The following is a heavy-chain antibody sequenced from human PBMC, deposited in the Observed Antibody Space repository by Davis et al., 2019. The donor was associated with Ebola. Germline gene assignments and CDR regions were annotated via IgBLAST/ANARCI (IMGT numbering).Heavy chain of an antibody. V-gene: IGHV3-23*01. CDR1: GFTFSTYA. CDR2: ISGGGGRT. CDR3: AKDISPHNGVIVTQADY. J-gene: IGHJ4*02. Sequence: PGGSLRLSCAASGFTFSTYAMSWVRQAPGKGLEWVSSISGGGGRTEYADSAKGLLTISRDNAKHPLYLQMNSLRAEDTSVYYCAKDISPHNGVIVTQADYWGQGTLVTVSS. D-gene: IGHD1-1*01.